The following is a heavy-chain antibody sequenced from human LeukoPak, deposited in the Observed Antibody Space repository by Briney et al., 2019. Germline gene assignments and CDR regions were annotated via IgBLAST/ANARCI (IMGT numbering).Heavy chain of an antibody. V-gene: IGHV4-34*01. D-gene: IGHD1-26*01. J-gene: IGHJ4*02. CDR2: INHSGST. CDR3: ARGPRATWDY. CDR1: GGSFSGYY. Sequence: PSETLSLTCAVYGGSFSGYYWSWIRQPPGKGLEWIGEINHSGSTNYNPSLKSRVTISVVTSKNQFSLKLSSVTAADTAVYYCARGPRATWDYWGQGTLVTVSS.